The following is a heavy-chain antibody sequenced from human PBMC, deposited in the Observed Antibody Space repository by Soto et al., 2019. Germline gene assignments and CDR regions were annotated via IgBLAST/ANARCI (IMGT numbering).Heavy chain of an antibody. J-gene: IGHJ4*02. CDR1: GGTFSSYA. Sequence: QVQLVQSGAEVKKPGSSVKVSCKASGGTFSSYAISWVRRAPGQGLEWMGGIIPIFGTANYAQKFQGRVTITADESTSTAYMELSSLRSEDTAVYYCARAWYCGGDCSTYYFDYWGQGTLVTVSS. D-gene: IGHD2-21*02. CDR3: ARAWYCGGDCSTYYFDY. CDR2: IIPIFGTA. V-gene: IGHV1-69*01.